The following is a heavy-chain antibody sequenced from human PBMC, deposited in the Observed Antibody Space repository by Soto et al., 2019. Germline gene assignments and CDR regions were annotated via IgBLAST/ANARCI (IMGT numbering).Heavy chain of an antibody. J-gene: IGHJ4*02. CDR3: ARDHSWELGGCDFDY. D-gene: IGHD1-26*01. CDR2: IYSGGST. V-gene: IGHV3-53*01. Sequence: EVQLVESGGGLIQPGGSLRLSCAASGFTVSSNYMSWVRQAPGKGLEWVSVIYSGGSTYYADSVKGRFTISRDNSKNTLYLQMNSLRAEDTAVYYCARDHSWELGGCDFDYWGQGTLVTVSS. CDR1: GFTVSSNY.